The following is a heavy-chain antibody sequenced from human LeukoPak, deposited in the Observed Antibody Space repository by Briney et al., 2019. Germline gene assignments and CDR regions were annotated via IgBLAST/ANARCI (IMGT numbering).Heavy chain of an antibody. Sequence: GESLKISCKGSGYTFISYWIAWVRQLPGRGLEWMGIIYPGDSDTRYSPSFQGQVTISADKSISTAYLQWSSLKTSDTAMYYCARVLTGGSRFSDYWGQGTLVTVSS. CDR1: GYTFISYW. CDR2: IYPGDSDT. J-gene: IGHJ4*02. CDR3: ARVLTGGSRFSDY. V-gene: IGHV5-51*01. D-gene: IGHD3-16*01.